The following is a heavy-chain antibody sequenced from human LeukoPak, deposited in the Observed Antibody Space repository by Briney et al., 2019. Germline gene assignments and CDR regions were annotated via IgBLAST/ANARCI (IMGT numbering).Heavy chain of an antibody. Sequence: SGTLTLTCAVSGGSISSSNWWSWVRQPPGKGLEWIGEIYHSGSTNYNPSLKSRVTISVDKSKNQFSLKLSSVTAADTAVYYCARGPRTYYYDSSGYYFDYWAQGTLVTVSS. CDR2: IYHSGST. J-gene: IGHJ4*02. CDR1: GGSISSSNW. V-gene: IGHV4-4*02. D-gene: IGHD3-22*01. CDR3: ARGPRTYYYDSSGYYFDY.